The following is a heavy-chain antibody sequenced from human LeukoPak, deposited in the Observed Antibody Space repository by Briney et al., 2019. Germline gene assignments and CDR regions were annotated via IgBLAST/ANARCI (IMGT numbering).Heavy chain of an antibody. D-gene: IGHD3-9*01. CDR1: GGSISSYY. V-gene: IGHV4-38-2*02. J-gene: IGHJ4*02. CDR2: IYHSGST. CDR3: ATSGGYFDPFDF. Sequence: PSETLSLTCTVSGGSISSYYWGWIRQSPGQGLEWIGSIYHSGSTYYNPSLKSRVTISVDTSKNQFSLKLNSVTAADTAVYYCATSGGYFDPFDFWGQGTLVTVSS.